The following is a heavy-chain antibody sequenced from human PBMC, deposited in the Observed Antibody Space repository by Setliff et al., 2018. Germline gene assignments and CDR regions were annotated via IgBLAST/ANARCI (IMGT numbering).Heavy chain of an antibody. D-gene: IGHD1-26*01. CDR1: GGSFSGYY. CDR2: IIHSGST. V-gene: IGHV4-34*12. CDR3: ARSFSRSGKFLLDY. Sequence: ASETLSLTCAVYGGSFSGYYWSWIRQPPGKRLEWIGEIIHSGSTNYNPSLKSRVTISMDTSTNQFSLKVPSVTAADTAVYYCARSFSRSGKFLLDYWGQGALVTVS. J-gene: IGHJ4*02.